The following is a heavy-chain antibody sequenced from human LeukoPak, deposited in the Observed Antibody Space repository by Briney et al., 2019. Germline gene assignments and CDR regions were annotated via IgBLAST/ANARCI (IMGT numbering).Heavy chain of an antibody. D-gene: IGHD3-10*01. V-gene: IGHV4-34*01. CDR3: ARGGISLLARSFDY. CDR2: INHSGST. CDR1: GGSFSGYY. J-gene: IGHJ4*02. Sequence: SETLSLTWAVYGGSFSGYYWSWIRQPPGKGLEWIGEINHSGSTNYNPSLKSRVTISVDTSKNQFSLKLSSVTAADTAVYYCARGGISLLARSFDYWGQGTLVTVSS.